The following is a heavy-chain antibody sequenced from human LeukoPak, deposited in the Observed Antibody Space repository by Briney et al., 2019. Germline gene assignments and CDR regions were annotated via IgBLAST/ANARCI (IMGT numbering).Heavy chain of an antibody. J-gene: IGHJ4*02. CDR3: ARDNTGGEYSSSSDY. V-gene: IGHV3-21*01. CDR1: GFTFSNYG. Sequence: PGGSLRLSCAASGFTFSNYGMNWVRQAPGKGLEWVSSISSSSSYIYYADSVKGRFTISRDNAKNSLYLQMNSLRAEDTAVYYCARDNTGGEYSSSSDYWGQGTLVTVSS. D-gene: IGHD6-6*01. CDR2: ISSSSSYI.